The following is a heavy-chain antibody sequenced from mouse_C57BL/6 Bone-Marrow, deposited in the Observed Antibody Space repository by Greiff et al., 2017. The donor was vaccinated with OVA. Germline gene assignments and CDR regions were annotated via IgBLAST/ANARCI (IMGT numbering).Heavy chain of an antibody. D-gene: IGHD4-1*01. CDR3: ARHKLGLFDY. Sequence: EVMLVESGGDLVKPGGSLKLSCAASGFTFSSYGMSWVRQTPDKRLEWVATISSGGSYTYYPDSVKGRFTISRDNAKNTLYLQMSSLKSEDTAMYYCARHKLGLFDYWGQGTTLTVSS. CDR2: ISSGGSYT. CDR1: GFTFSSYG. V-gene: IGHV5-6*02. J-gene: IGHJ2*01.